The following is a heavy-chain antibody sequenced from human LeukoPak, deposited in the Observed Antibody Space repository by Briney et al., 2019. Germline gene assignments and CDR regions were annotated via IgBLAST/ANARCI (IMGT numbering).Heavy chain of an antibody. CDR3: ARRGSGWYLNDY. CDR2: IYHSGST. J-gene: IGHJ4*02. CDR1: GYSISSGYY. V-gene: IGHV4-38-2*01. D-gene: IGHD6-19*01. Sequence: SETLSLTCAVSGYSISSGYYWGWIRQPPGKGLEWIGSIYHSGSTYYNLSLKSRVTISVDTSKNQFSLKLSSVTAADTAVYYCARRGSGWYLNDYWGQGTLVTVSS.